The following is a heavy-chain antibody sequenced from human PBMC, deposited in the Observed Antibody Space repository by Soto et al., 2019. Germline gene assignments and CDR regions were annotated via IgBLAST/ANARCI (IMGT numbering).Heavy chain of an antibody. J-gene: IGHJ4*02. CDR2: IYYIGST. Sequence: QVQLQESGPGLVKPSETLSLTCTVSGGSISSYYWSWLRQPPGKGLAWIGYIYYIGSTNYNPSLKSRVTISVDTSKNQFSLKLSSVTAADTAVYYCARRDGASFDYWGQGTLVTVSS. D-gene: IGHD4-17*01. V-gene: IGHV4-59*01. CDR1: GGSISSYY. CDR3: ARRDGASFDY.